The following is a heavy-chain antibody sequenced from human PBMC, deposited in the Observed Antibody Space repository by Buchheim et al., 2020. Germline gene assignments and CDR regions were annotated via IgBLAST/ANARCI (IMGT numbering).Heavy chain of an antibody. Sequence: QVQLVESGGGVVQPGRSLRLSCAAPGFTFSSYGMHWVRQAPGKGLEWVAVISYDGSNKYYADSVKGRFTISRDNSKNTLYLQMNSLRAEDTAVYYCAKGRSGDFDYWGQGTL. CDR1: GFTFSSYG. D-gene: IGHD7-27*01. CDR2: ISYDGSNK. CDR3: AKGRSGDFDY. V-gene: IGHV3-30*18. J-gene: IGHJ4*02.